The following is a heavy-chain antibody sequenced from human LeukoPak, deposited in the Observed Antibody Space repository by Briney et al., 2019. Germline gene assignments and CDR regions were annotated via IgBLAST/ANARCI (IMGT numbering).Heavy chain of an antibody. J-gene: IGHJ3*02. CDR1: GLTLSTSW. V-gene: IGHV3-21*01. Sequence: GGSLRLSCAASGLTLSTSWMGWVRQAPGKGLEWVSSISSSNSYIYYADSVQGRFTISRDNAKNSLYLQMNSLRAEDTAVYFCAREVYYYDSSGDHDAFDIWGQGTMVTVSS. D-gene: IGHD3-22*01. CDR3: AREVYYYDSSGDHDAFDI. CDR2: ISSSNSYI.